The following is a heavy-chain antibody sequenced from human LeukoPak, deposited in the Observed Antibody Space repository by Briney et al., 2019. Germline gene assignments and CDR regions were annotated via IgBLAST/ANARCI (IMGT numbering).Heavy chain of an antibody. CDR3: ATMMYGSGNYYNSDY. J-gene: IGHJ4*02. CDR1: GGSISSSSYY. Sequence: SETLSLTCTVSGGSISSSSYYWGWIRQPPGKGLEWIGTVYHSGTTYYSPSLKSRVTISIHPSKKQFSLRLGSVTAADTAVYYCATMMYGSGNYYNSDYWGQGTLVTVSS. V-gene: IGHV4-39*07. CDR2: VYHSGTT. D-gene: IGHD3-10*01.